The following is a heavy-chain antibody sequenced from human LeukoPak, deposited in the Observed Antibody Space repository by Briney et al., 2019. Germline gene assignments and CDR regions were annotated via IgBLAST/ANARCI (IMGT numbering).Heavy chain of an antibody. V-gene: IGHV4-59*01. D-gene: IGHD2/OR15-2a*01. CDR1: GGSISSYY. Sequence: TSETLSLTCTVPGGSISSYYWSWIRQPPGKALEWIGYIYYSGSTNYNPSLKSRVTISVDTSKNQFSLKLSSVTAADRAVYYCARGSLNIYDYWGQGTLVTVSS. CDR2: IYYSGST. J-gene: IGHJ4*02. CDR3: ARGSLNIYDY.